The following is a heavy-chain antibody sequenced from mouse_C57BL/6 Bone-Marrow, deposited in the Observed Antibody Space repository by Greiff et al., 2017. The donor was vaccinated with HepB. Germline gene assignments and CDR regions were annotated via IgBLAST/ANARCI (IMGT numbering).Heavy chain of an antibody. CDR3: ARWSNYNYYAMDY. D-gene: IGHD2-5*01. V-gene: IGHV1-54*01. CDR2: INPGSGGT. Sequence: VKLQESGAELVRPGTSVKVSCKASGYAFTNYLIEWVKQRPGQGLEWIGVINPGSGGTNYNEKFKGKATLTADKSSSTAYMQLSSLTSEDSAVYFCARWSNYNYYAMDYWGQGTSVTVSS. CDR1: GYAFTNYL. J-gene: IGHJ4*01.